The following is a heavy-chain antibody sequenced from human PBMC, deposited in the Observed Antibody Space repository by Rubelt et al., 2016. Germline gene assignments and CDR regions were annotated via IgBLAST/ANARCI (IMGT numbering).Heavy chain of an antibody. Sequence: QLQLQESGPGLVKPSETLSLTCIVSAGSIRSTSHYWGWIRQPPGKGLEWIGSIYYTGSNYYNPSLKSRVTISIDTPKKQFSRNLRPVTAADTAVYHCARMSLADARWYFDHWGRGTPVTVSP. CDR2: IYYTGSN. V-gene: IGHV4-39*07. J-gene: IGHJ2*01. CDR1: AGSIRSTSHY. CDR3: ARMSLADARWYFDH.